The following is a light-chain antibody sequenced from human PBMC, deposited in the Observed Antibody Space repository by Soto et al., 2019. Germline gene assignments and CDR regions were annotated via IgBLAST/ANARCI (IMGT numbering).Light chain of an antibody. CDR2: AAS. CDR3: QKYNSAPYT. V-gene: IGKV1-27*01. CDR1: QGISNY. J-gene: IGKJ2*01. Sequence: DIQMTQSPSSLSASVGDRVTITCRARQGISNYLAWYQQKPWKVPKLLIYAASTLQSGVPSRFSGSGSGTDFTLTISSLKPEDVATYYCQKYNSAPYTFGQGTKLEIK.